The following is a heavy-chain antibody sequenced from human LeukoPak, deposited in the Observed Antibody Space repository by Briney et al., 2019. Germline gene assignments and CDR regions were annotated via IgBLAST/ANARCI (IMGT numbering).Heavy chain of an antibody. D-gene: IGHD6-19*01. CDR1: GYSFTRKW. CDR2: IFPGDSDT. J-gene: IGHJ5*02. V-gene: IGHV5-51*01. CDR3: ARSGQWLVPNWFDP. Sequence: GESLKISCKGSGYSFTRKWIGWVRQMPGKGLEWMAFIFPGDSDTRYSPSFQGQVTISADKSINTAYLQWSSLKASDTAMYYCARSGQWLVPNWFDPWGQGTLVTVSS.